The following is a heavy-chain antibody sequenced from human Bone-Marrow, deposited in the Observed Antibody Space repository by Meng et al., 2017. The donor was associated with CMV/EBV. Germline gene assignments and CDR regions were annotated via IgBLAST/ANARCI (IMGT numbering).Heavy chain of an antibody. D-gene: IGHD3-9*01. CDR3: AKLQVTELFDS. J-gene: IGHJ6*02. Sequence: GESLKISCAASGFTFSSYAMSWVRQAPGKGPECVSVIYSGGGTTFYADSVKGRFTISRDNSKNTLYLQMSSLRAEDTAVYYCAKLQVTELFDSWGQGTTVTVYS. V-gene: IGHV3-23*03. CDR2: IYSGGGTT. CDR1: GFTFSSYA.